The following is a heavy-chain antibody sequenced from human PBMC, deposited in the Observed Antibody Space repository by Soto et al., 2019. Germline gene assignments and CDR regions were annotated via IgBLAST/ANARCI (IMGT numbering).Heavy chain of an antibody. CDR1: GFTFRNYD. J-gene: IGHJ6*02. CDR3: ARDLGFSGYVAFGMDV. Sequence: GGSLRLSCAASGFTFRNYDMHWVRQATGKGLEWVASIGTAGDTYYPGSVKGRFTISRENDKNSLYLQMNSLRDDDTAVYYCARDLGFSGYVAFGMDVWGQGTTVTVSS. D-gene: IGHD5-12*01. V-gene: IGHV3-13*01. CDR2: IGTAGDT.